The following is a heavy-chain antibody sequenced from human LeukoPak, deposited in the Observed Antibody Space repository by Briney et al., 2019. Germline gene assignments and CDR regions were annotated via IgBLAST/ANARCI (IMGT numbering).Heavy chain of an antibody. CDR1: GFMFDDYG. CDR3: AKGDPYYYDSSGYREDY. J-gene: IGHJ4*02. D-gene: IGHD3-22*01. Sequence: LPGGSLRLSCAASGFMFDDYGMSWVRQAPGKGLEWVSAISGSGGSTYYADSVKGRFTISRDNSKNTLYLQMNSLRAEDTAVYYCAKGDPYYYDSSGYREDYWGQGTLVTVSS. V-gene: IGHV3-23*01. CDR2: ISGSGGST.